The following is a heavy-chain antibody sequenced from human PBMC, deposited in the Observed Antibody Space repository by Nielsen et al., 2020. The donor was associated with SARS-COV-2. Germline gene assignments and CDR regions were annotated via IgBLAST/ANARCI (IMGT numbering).Heavy chain of an antibody. Sequence: GESLKISCAASGFTLSTYEMNWVRQAPGKGLEWVSSISSRGSTIHYADPVKGQFTISRDNAKNSLYLEMNSLRAEDTAVYYCVRAEGPNWSNLDYWGQGILVTVSS. CDR3: VRAEGPNWSNLDY. V-gene: IGHV3-48*03. CDR2: ISSRGSTI. J-gene: IGHJ4*02. D-gene: IGHD1-20*01. CDR1: GFTLSTYE.